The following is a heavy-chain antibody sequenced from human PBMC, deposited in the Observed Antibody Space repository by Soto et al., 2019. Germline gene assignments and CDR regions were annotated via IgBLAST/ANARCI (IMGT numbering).Heavy chain of an antibody. CDR3: ARGTRYCSGGSCYLFDY. CDR2: SYYSGST. CDR1: GGSISSGDYY. D-gene: IGHD2-15*01. J-gene: IGHJ4*02. Sequence: SETLSLTCTVSGGSISSGDYYWSWIRQPPGKGLEWIGYSYYSGSTYYNPSLKSRVTISVDTSKNQFSLKLSSVTAADTAVYYCARGTRYCSGGSCYLFDYWGQGTLVTVSS. V-gene: IGHV4-30-4*01.